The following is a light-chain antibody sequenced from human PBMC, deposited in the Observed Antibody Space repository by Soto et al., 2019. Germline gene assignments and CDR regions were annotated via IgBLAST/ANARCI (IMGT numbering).Light chain of an antibody. CDR3: SSYGGRNNYV. CDR1: SSDVGRYIY. CDR2: EVS. V-gene: IGLV2-8*01. J-gene: IGLJ1*01. Sequence: QSVLTQPPSASGSPGQSVTISCTGTSSDVGRYIYVSWYQQHPGKAPKLIMSEVSKRPSGVPDRFSGSKSGNTASLTVSGLQAEDEADYYCSSYGGRNNYVFGTGTQLTVL.